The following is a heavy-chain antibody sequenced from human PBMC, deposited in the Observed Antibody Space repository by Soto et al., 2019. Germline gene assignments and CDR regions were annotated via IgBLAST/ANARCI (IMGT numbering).Heavy chain of an antibody. CDR3: AKDSTVTTSLYFYYYGFDV. D-gene: IGHD4-17*01. Sequence: VHLLESGGGLVQPGGSLRLACTASGFTFNHYAMSWVRQAPGKGLEWVSAVSGRGGSTKYADSVKGRFIISRDNSNITLYLQMDRLRGEDTAVYYCAKDSTVTTSLYFYYYGFDVWGQGTTVTVSS. J-gene: IGHJ6*02. CDR2: VSGRGGST. CDR1: GFTFNHYA. V-gene: IGHV3-23*01.